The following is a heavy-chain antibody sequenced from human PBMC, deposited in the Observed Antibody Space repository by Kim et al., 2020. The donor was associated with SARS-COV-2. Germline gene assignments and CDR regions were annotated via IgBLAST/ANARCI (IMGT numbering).Heavy chain of an antibody. CDR1: GGSISSYY. V-gene: IGHV4-59*13. CDR2: IYYSGST. J-gene: IGHJ5*02. Sequence: SETLSLTCTVSGGSISSYYWSWIRQPPGKGLEWIGYIYYSGSTNYNPSLKSRVTISVDTSKNQFSLKLSSVTAADTAVYYCARASGIAAAINWFDPWGQGTLVTVSS. D-gene: IGHD6-13*01. CDR3: ARASGIAAAINWFDP.